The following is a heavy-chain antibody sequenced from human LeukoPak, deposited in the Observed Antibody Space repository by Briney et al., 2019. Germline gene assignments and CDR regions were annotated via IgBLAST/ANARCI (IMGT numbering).Heavy chain of an antibody. J-gene: IGHJ5*02. CDR3: ARDRGPSYGYNRGWNLDR. CDR1: GGTFDSFA. D-gene: IGHD6-19*01. V-gene: IGHV1-69*04. CDR2: LIPILDVG. Sequence: SVKVSCKASGGTFDSFAISWVRQAPGQGLEWMGRLIPILDVGNYAQKFQDRVTITADNSTSTVYMQLSSLRSEDTAVYYCARDRGPSYGYNRGWNLDRWDQGTLVTVST.